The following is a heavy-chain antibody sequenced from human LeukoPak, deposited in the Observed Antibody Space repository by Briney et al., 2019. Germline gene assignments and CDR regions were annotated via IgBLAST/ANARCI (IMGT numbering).Heavy chain of an antibody. Sequence: GGSLRLSCAASGFTFSSYAMSWVRQAPGKGLEWVSAISGSGGSTYYADSVKGRFAISRDNSKNTLYLQMNSLRAEDTAVYYCAKLAVGATTGQVIDYWGQGTLVTVSS. J-gene: IGHJ4*02. CDR1: GFTFSSYA. CDR2: ISGSGGST. D-gene: IGHD1-26*01. CDR3: AKLAVGATTGQVIDY. V-gene: IGHV3-23*01.